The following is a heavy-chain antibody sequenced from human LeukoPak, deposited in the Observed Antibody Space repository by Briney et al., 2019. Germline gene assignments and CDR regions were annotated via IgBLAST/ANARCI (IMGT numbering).Heavy chain of an antibody. CDR3: AREAYRVFDY. V-gene: IGHV4-39*02. CDR2: IYYSGNT. D-gene: IGHD1-26*01. J-gene: IGHJ4*02. Sequence: SETLSLTCTVSGVSISSSNSYWGWIRQPPGKGLEWIGSIYYSGNTYYNASLKSQVSISIDTSKNQFSLRLTSVTAADTAVYYCAREAYRVFDYWGQGTLVTVSS. CDR1: GVSISSSNSY.